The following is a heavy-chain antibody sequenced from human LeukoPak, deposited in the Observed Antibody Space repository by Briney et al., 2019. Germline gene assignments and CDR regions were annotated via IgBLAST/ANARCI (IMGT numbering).Heavy chain of an antibody. Sequence: SETLSLTCAVYGGSFSGYYWSWIRQPPGKGLEWIGEINHSGSTNYNPSLKSRVTISVDTSKNQFSLKLSSVTAADTAVYYCARGPYSSSWYVAENWFDPWGQGTLVTVSS. V-gene: IGHV4-34*01. CDR3: ARGPYSSSWYVAENWFDP. CDR1: GGSFSGYY. CDR2: INHSGST. D-gene: IGHD6-13*01. J-gene: IGHJ5*02.